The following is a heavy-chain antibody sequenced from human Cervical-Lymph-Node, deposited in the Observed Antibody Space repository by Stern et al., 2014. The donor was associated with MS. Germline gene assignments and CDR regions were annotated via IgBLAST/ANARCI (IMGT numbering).Heavy chain of an antibody. CDR3: ARDGPQVGAGSFDI. J-gene: IGHJ3*02. CDR2: ISYSGNT. V-gene: IGHV4-31*03. CDR1: GGSISSDGDC. D-gene: IGHD1-26*01. Sequence: VQRQESCPGLVKPSQTLSLTCTGSGGSISSDGDCWNWIRQLPGKGLEWIGYISYSGNTYNNPSLKRRFPISVGPSKNQFFLKLSSVTAADTAVFYCARDGPQVGAGSFDIWGRGTMVTVSS.